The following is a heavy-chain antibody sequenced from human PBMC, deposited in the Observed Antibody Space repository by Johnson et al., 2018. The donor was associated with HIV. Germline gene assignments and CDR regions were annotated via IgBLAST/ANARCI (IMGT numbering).Heavy chain of an antibody. Sequence: QVQLVESGGGLVEPGGSLRISCAASGFTFSSYAMHWVRQAPGKGLEWVAVISYDGSNKYYVDSVKGRFTISRDNAKNSLFLEMNSLRAEDTAVYYCARVLADGWFSYDVFDVWGQGTLVIVSS. D-gene: IGHD6-19*01. J-gene: IGHJ3*01. V-gene: IGHV3-30-3*01. CDR2: ISYDGSNK. CDR3: ARVLADGWFSYDVFDV. CDR1: GFTFSSYA.